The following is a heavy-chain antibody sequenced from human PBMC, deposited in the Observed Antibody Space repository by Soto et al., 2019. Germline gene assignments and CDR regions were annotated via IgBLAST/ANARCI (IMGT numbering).Heavy chain of an antibody. CDR1: GFTLSSYD. D-gene: IGHD2-15*01. Sequence: EVQLVESGGGLVQPGGSLRLSCAASGFTLSSYDIHWVRQATGEGLAWVSGIGSGGDTHYADSVKGRFIISREDGKNSWYLQTNNLRVGDTAVYYCTRKTPPTGMEVWGQGATVTVSS. CDR3: TRKTPPTGMEV. V-gene: IGHV3-13*01. CDR2: IGSGGDT. J-gene: IGHJ6*02.